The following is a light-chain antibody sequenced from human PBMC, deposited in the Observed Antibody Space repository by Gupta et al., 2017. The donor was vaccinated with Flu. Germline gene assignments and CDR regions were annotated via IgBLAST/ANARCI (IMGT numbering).Light chain of an antibody. V-gene: IGLV2-14*01. Sequence: QSALTQPASVSGSPGQSITISCSGTSSDVGRSDSVSWYQQHPDKAPKLIIFDVTNRPSGVSSRFSGSKSGNTDSLTISGLQAEDETDYYCSSYTSGSTFYVFGTGTKVTVL. CDR3: SSYTSGSTFYV. CDR1: SSDVGRSDS. CDR2: DVT. J-gene: IGLJ1*01.